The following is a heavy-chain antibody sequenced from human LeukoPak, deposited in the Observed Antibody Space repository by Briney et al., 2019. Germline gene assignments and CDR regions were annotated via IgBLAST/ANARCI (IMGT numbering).Heavy chain of an antibody. Sequence: SETLSLTCAVYGGSFSDYYWSWIRQPPGKGLEWIGSIYYSGSTYYTPSLKSRVTISVDTSKNQFSLKLNSVTAADTAVYYCARGYYDSSGYYQSPIFDYWGQGTLVTVSS. CDR3: ARGYYDSSGYYQSPIFDY. V-gene: IGHV4-34*01. CDR1: GGSFSDYY. D-gene: IGHD3-22*01. J-gene: IGHJ4*02. CDR2: IYYSGST.